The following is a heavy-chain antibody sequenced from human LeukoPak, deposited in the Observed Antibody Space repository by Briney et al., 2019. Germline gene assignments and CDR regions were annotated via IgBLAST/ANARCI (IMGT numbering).Heavy chain of an antibody. Sequence: ASVKVSFKASGYTLTHYYIHWVRQAPGQGLEWMGWSSPNSGYTDYAQKFQGRVTMTRDTSITTAYMELTRLTSDDTAVYYCARGPPSAAAGGDIHYWGQGTLVTVSS. CDR3: ARGPPSAAAGGDIHY. CDR1: GYTLTHYY. J-gene: IGHJ4*02. CDR2: SSPNSGYT. V-gene: IGHV1-2*02. D-gene: IGHD6-13*01.